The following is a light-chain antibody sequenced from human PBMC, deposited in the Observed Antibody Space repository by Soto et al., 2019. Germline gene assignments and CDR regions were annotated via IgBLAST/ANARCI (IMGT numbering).Light chain of an antibody. CDR3: SSYTSSSPYV. Sequence: QSALTQPASVSGSPGQSITISCTGTSSDVGGYNYVSWYQQHPGKAPKLMIYEVSNRPSGVSNRVSGSKSGNTAYLTISGLQAEDEADYYCSSYTSSSPYVFGTGTKLTVL. J-gene: IGLJ1*01. V-gene: IGLV2-14*01. CDR1: SSDVGGYNY. CDR2: EVS.